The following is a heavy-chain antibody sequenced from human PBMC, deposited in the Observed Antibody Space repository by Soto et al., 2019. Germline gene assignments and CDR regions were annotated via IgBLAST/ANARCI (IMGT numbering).Heavy chain of an antibody. V-gene: IGHV4-4*02. D-gene: IGHD2-2*01. CDR2: IDHSGST. CDR1: GGSISSSNW. CDR3: ARAMGCSGTSCSPLAQGAFDY. Sequence: QVQLQESGPGLVKPSGTLSLTCAVSGGSISSSNWWSWVRQPPGKGLEWIGEIDHSGSTNYNPSLKGRVTISVDKFKSKFSLKLGSVTGAATAVYYCARAMGCSGTSCSPLAQGAFDYWGKGTLVTVAS. J-gene: IGHJ4*02.